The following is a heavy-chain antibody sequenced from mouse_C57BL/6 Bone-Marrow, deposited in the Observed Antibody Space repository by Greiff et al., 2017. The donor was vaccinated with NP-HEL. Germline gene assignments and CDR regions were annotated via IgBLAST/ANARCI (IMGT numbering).Heavy chain of an antibody. CDR1: GYAFSSSW. V-gene: IGHV1-82*01. CDR3: ARGSDPHYYAMDY. J-gene: IGHJ4*01. Sequence: QVQLKQSGPELVKPGASVKISCKASGYAFSSSWMNWVKQRPGKGLEWIGRIYPGDGDTNYNGKFKGKATLTADKSSSTAYMQLSSLTSEDTAIYYCARGSDPHYYAMDYWGQGTSVTVSS. CDR2: IYPGDGDT.